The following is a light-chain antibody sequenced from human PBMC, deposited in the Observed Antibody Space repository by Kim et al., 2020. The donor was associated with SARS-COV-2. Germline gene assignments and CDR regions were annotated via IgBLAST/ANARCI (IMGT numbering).Light chain of an antibody. Sequence: SPGNTVTISCTRSRGRIASNFVQWYQQRPGSAPTSVIYEDNERPSWVPDRFSGSIDDSSNSASLTISGLKTEDEADYYCQSGRLFGGGTQLTVL. V-gene: IGLV6-57*03. CDR3: QSGRL. CDR2: EDN. CDR1: RGRIASNF. J-gene: IGLJ2*01.